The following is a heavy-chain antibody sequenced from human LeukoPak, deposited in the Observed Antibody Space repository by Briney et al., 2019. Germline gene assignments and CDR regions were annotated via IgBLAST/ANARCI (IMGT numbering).Heavy chain of an antibody. V-gene: IGHV4-59*01. CDR2: IYYSGST. D-gene: IGHD3-22*01. CDR1: GGSINNYY. CDR3: ARERASYYYDSRGGWFDP. Sequence: KPSETLSLTCTVSGGSINNYYWSWIRQPPGEGLGWIAYIYYSGSTNYNPSLKSRVTISVDTSKNQFSLKLSSVTAADTAVYYCARERASYYYDSRGGWFDPWGQGTLVTVSS. J-gene: IGHJ5*02.